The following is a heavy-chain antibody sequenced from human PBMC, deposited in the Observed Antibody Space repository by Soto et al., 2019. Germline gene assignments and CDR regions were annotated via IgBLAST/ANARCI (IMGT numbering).Heavy chain of an antibody. D-gene: IGHD6-19*01. J-gene: IGHJ4*02. CDR3: ARDFSRHDYSSGWYWSLKPRLTEDY. Sequence: GGSLRLSCAASGFTFSSYGMHWVRQAPGKGLEWVAVIWYDGSNKYYADSVKGRFTISRDNSKNTLYLQMNSLRAEDTAVYYCARDFSRHDYSSGWYWSLKPRLTEDYWGQGTLVTVSS. CDR1: GFTFSSYG. CDR2: IWYDGSNK. V-gene: IGHV3-33*01.